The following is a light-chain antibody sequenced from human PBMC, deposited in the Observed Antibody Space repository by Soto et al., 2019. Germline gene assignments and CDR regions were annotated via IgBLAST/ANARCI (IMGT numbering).Light chain of an antibody. CDR1: QSISSW. CDR3: QHYNNYLYT. V-gene: IGKV1-5*03. J-gene: IGKJ2*01. Sequence: DIQMTQSPSTLSASVGDRVTITCRASQSISSWLAWYQQKPGKAPKLLIYKASTLKSGVPSRFSGSGSGTEFTLTISSLQPDDFATYYCQHYNNYLYTFGQGTKLEIK. CDR2: KAS.